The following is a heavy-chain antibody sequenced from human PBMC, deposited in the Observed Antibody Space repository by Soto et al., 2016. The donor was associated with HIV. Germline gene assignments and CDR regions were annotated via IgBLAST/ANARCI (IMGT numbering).Heavy chain of an antibody. V-gene: IGHV3-74*01. CDR3: ARDRSFWGGSLYY. J-gene: IGHJ4*02. CDR2: INSDGSST. D-gene: IGHD3-3*01. CDR1: GFNFSSYW. Sequence: EVQLVESGGGLVQPGGSLRLSCAASGFNFSSYWMHWVRQAPGKGLMWVSRINSDGSSTRYADSVKGRFTISRDNAKNTLYLQMNSLRADDTAVYYCARDRSFWGGSLYYWGQGTLVTVSS.